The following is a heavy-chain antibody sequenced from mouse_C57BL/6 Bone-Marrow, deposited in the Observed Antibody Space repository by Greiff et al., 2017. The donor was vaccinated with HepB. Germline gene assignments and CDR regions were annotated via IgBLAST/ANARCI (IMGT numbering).Heavy chain of an antibody. CDR2: INTGGTYT. V-gene: IGHV5-6*01. CDR3: ARDRFDYYFDY. Sequence: EVKLVESGGDLVKPGGSLKLSCVASGFTFSTSGMPWVRQTPDKRLEWVATINTGGTYTYYLDSVKGRFTISKDTARSTIFLQISSLKSEDTGVYYCARDRFDYYFDYWGQGTTLTVSS. J-gene: IGHJ2*01. D-gene: IGHD2-14*01. CDR1: GFTFSTSG.